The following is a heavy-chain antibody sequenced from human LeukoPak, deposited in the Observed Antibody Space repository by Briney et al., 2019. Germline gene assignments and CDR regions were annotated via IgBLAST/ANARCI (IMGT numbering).Heavy chain of an antibody. Sequence: GESLKISCKGSGYRFANYWIGWVRQMPGKGPEWMGIIYPGDSDTRYSPSFQGQVTISADRSITTAFLQWSSLKASDTAMYYCAIGGECSTDCYRCFNYWGQGTLVSVSS. D-gene: IGHD2-2*01. CDR2: IYPGDSDT. J-gene: IGHJ4*02. CDR3: AIGGECSTDCYRCFNY. V-gene: IGHV5-51*01. CDR1: GYRFANYW.